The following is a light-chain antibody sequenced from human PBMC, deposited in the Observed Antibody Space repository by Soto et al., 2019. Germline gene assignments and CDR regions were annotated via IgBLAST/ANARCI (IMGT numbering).Light chain of an antibody. CDR2: WAS. CDR3: QQYYTTPFT. CDR1: QSLLYSSNNMDY. Sequence: DIVMTQSPDSLAVSLGETATINCKSSQSLLYSSNNMDYLAWYQQKPGQPPKLLIYWASTRESGVPDRFSGSGSGTDFTLTIISLQAEDVAVYYCQQYYTTPFTFGPGTKVEIK. V-gene: IGKV4-1*01. J-gene: IGKJ3*01.